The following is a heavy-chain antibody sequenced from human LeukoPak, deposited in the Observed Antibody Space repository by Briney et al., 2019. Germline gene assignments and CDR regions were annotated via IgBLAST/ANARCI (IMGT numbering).Heavy chain of an antibody. CDR2: IWYDGSNK. D-gene: IGHD4-23*01. V-gene: IGHV3-33*06. Sequence: SGGSLRLSCAASGFTFSSCGMHWVRQAPGKGLEWVAVIWYDGSNKYYTDSVKGRFTISRDNSRNTLYLQMNSLRAEDTAVYYCAKRSEYGGSRDYFASGGQGTLVTVS. J-gene: IGHJ4*02. CDR1: GFTFSSCG. CDR3: AKRSEYGGSRDYFAS.